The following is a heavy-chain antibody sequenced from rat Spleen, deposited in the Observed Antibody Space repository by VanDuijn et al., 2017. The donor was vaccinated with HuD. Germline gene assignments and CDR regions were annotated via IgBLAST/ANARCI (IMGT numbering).Heavy chain of an antibody. CDR3: GKDMNYYSTYPFYVMGD. CDR2: ISPDGGST. J-gene: IGHJ4*01. V-gene: IGHV5-29*01. D-gene: IGHD1-2*01. CDR1: GITFSNYA. Sequence: EVQLVESGGGLVQPGGTLKLSCAASGITFSNYAMAWVRQAPTKGLEWVATISPDGGSTYYPDSVQGRFTISRNNAENTVYLQMNSLRSEDTATYYCGKDMNYYSTYPFYVMGDWGQGASVTVSS.